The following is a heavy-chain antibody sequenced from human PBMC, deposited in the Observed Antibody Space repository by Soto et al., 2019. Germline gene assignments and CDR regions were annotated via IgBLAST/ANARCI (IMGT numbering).Heavy chain of an antibody. Sequence: QVQLQESGPGLVKPSQTLSLTCTVPGDSSSSGDYYWSWIRQPPGKGLEWIGYIYYSGSTNYNPSLSSRVTISVDTSKNQFSLYLSSVTAADTAVYYCARIVESDYTIDFDLWGRGTLVTVSS. CDR3: ARIVESDYTIDFDL. V-gene: IGHV4-30-4*08. CDR1: GDSSSSGDYY. CDR2: IYYSGST. J-gene: IGHJ2*01. D-gene: IGHD3-3*01.